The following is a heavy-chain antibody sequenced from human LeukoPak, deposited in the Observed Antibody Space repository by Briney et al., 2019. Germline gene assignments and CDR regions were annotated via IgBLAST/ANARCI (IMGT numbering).Heavy chain of an antibody. CDR3: ASSRRITMVRGVYFDY. CDR1: GGSFSGYY. D-gene: IGHD3-10*01. Sequence: SETLSLTCAVYGGSFSGYYWSWIRRPPGKGLEWIGEINHSGSTNYNPSLKSRVTISVDTSKNQFSLKLSSVTAADTAVYYCASSRRITMVRGVYFDYWGQGTLVTVSS. CDR2: INHSGST. V-gene: IGHV4-34*01. J-gene: IGHJ4*02.